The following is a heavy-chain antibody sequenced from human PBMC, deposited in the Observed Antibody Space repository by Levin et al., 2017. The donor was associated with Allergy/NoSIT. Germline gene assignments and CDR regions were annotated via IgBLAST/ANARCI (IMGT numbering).Heavy chain of an antibody. D-gene: IGHD6-19*01. CDR2: ISGSGDST. CDR3: AKRHTSGWYYFDY. Sequence: GGSLRLSCAASGFTFSSYAMSWVRQAPGKGLEWVSTISGSGDSTYYADSVKGRFTISRDNSKNTLYLQMNSLRAEDTAVYYCAKRHTSGWYYFDYWGQGTLVTVSS. V-gene: IGHV3-23*01. J-gene: IGHJ4*02. CDR1: GFTFSSYA.